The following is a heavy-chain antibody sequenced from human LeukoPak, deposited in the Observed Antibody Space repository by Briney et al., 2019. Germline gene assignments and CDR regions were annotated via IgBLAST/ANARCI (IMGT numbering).Heavy chain of an antibody. D-gene: IGHD1-26*01. J-gene: IGHJ4*02. CDR2: IYHSGST. Sequence: SETLSLTCAVSGHSISSGYYWGWIRQPPGKGLEWIGSIYHSGSTYYNPSLKSRVTISVDTSKNQFSLKLSSVTAADTAVYYCARCGSGSSRNDYWGQGTLVTVSS. V-gene: IGHV4-38-2*01. CDR1: GHSISSGYY. CDR3: ARCGSGSSRNDY.